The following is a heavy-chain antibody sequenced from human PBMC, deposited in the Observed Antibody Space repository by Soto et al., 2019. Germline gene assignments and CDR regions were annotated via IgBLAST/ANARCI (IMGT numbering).Heavy chain of an antibody. V-gene: IGHV1-18*01. CDR1: GYTFIRYG. J-gene: IGHJ5*02. CDR2: ISTHNGNT. Sequence: QVQLVQSGAEVKKPGASVKVSCKASGYTFIRYGISWVRQATGQGLEWMGWISTHNGNTYYAQNFQGRVTMTSDTPTSTAYMELRSLRSDDTAFYYCVRDEISSAGLDPWGQGTLVTVSS. CDR3: VRDEISSAGLDP.